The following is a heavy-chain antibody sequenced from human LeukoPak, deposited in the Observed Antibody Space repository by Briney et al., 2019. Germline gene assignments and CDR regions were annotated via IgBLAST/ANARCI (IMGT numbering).Heavy chain of an antibody. CDR3: ARGGNSGYSCRPRNDV. J-gene: IGHJ6*01. Sequence: SETLSLTCSVSGASITSTNHYWAWIRQPPGKGLEWIGSIYSSGSTYYNPSLKSRVTISVDTSKNQFSLKVTSVTAADQGVYYCARGGNSGYSCRPRNDVLGQGAPVTGSS. CDR1: GASITSTNHY. V-gene: IGHV4-39*01. CDR2: IYSSGST. D-gene: IGHD5-12*01.